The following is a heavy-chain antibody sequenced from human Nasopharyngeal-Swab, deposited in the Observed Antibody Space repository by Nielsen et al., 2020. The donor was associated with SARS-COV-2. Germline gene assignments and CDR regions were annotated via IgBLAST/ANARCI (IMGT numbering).Heavy chain of an antibody. J-gene: IGHJ4*02. CDR2: IWYDGSNK. V-gene: IGHV3-33*01. Sequence: VRQAPGKGLEWVAVIWYDGSNKYYADSVKGRFTISRDNSKNTLCLQMNSLRAEDTAVYYCARESSWPKGGFDYWGQGTLVTVSS. CDR3: ARESSWPKGGFDY. D-gene: IGHD2-15*01.